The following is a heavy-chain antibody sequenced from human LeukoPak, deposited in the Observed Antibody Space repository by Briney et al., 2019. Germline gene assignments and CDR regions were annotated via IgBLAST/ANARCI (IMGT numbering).Heavy chain of an antibody. J-gene: IGHJ4*02. CDR1: GGSISSHY. CDR3: ARKPTVTTVDY. CDR2: IYYSGST. Sequence: PSETLSLTCTVSGGSISSHYWSWIRQPPGKGLEWIGYIYYSGSTNYNPSLKSRVTISIDTSKKQFSLKLSSVTAADTAVYYCARKPTVTTVDYWGQGTLVTVSS. V-gene: IGHV4-59*11. D-gene: IGHD4-11*01.